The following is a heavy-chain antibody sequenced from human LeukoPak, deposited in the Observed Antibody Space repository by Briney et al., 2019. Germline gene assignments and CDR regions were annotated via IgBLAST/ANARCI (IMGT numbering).Heavy chain of an antibody. Sequence: GGSLRLSCAASGFTFSSYWMSWVRQAPGKGLEWVANIKQDGSEKYYVDSVKGRFTISRDNAKNSLYLQMNSLRAEDTAVYCCARTYCSSTSFYPNDYWGQGTLVTVSS. D-gene: IGHD2-2*01. CDR3: ARTYCSSTSFYPNDY. J-gene: IGHJ4*02. CDR1: GFTFSSYW. CDR2: IKQDGSEK. V-gene: IGHV3-7*01.